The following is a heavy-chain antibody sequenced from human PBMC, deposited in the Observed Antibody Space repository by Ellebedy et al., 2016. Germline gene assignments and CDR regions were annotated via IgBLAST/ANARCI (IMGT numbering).Heavy chain of an antibody. CDR1: GFTFSSYA. Sequence: GESLKISCAASGFTFSSYAMHWVRQAPGKGLEWVAVISYDGSNKYYADSVKGRFTISRDNSKNTLYLQMNSLRAEDTAVYYCARGPLGYCSSTSCYAPPGHYGMDVWGQGTTVTVSS. V-gene: IGHV3-30-3*01. J-gene: IGHJ6*02. CDR3: ARGPLGYCSSTSCYAPPGHYGMDV. CDR2: ISYDGSNK. D-gene: IGHD2-2*01.